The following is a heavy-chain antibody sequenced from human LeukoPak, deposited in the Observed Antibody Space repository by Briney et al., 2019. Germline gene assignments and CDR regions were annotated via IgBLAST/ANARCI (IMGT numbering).Heavy chain of an antibody. CDR1: AGSISSYY. Sequence: PSETLSLTCTVSAGSISSYYWSWIRQPPGKGLEWIGYIYYSGGTSYNPSLKSRVAISVDTSKNQFSLRLSSVTAADTAVYYCASGLGLLSYYYYMDVWGKGTTVTVSS. D-gene: IGHD3-16*01. CDR3: ASGLGLLSYYYYMDV. CDR2: IYYSGGT. V-gene: IGHV4-59*01. J-gene: IGHJ6*03.